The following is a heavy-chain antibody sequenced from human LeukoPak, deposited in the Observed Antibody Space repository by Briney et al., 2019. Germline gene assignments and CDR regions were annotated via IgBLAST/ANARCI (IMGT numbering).Heavy chain of an antibody. CDR2: ISSSSSYT. CDR3: ARFSRSWYEFDY. D-gene: IGHD6-13*01. Sequence: PGGSLRLSCAASGFTFSDYYMSWIRQAPGKGLEWVSYISSSSSYTNYADSVKGRFTISRDNAKNSLYLQMNSLRAEDTAVYYCARFSRSWYEFDYWGQGTLVTVSS. CDR1: GFTFSDYY. J-gene: IGHJ4*02. V-gene: IGHV3-11*03.